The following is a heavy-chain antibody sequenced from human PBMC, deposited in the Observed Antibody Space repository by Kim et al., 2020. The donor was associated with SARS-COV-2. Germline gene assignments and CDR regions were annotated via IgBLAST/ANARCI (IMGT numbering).Heavy chain of an antibody. CDR1: GGSVSSGSYY. V-gene: IGHV4-61*01. Sequence: SETLSLTCTVSGGSVSSGSYYWSWIRQPPGKGLEWIGYIYYSGSTNYNPSLKSRVTISVDTSKNQFSLKLSSVTAADTAVYYCARERKYYGSLTGRVYDAFDIWGQGTMVTVSS. CDR2: IYYSGST. CDR3: ARERKYYGSLTGRVYDAFDI. J-gene: IGHJ3*02. D-gene: IGHD3-9*01.